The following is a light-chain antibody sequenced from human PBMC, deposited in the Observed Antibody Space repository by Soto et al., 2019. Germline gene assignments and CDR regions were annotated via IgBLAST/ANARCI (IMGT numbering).Light chain of an antibody. CDR3: QQYDNLLLIT. CDR1: QYIGKN. J-gene: IGKJ5*01. Sequence: IQMTQSPSSLSASVGDRVTITCQARQYIGKNLNWYQQKPGKAPKLLIYDASSLQTGVPSRFSGSGSATHFTFTISSLQPEDVVTYYCQQYDNLLLITFGQGTRLEIK. V-gene: IGKV1-33*01. CDR2: DAS.